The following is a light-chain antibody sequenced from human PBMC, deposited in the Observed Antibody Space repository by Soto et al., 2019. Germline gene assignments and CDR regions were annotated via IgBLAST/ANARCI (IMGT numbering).Light chain of an antibody. CDR2: DAS. Sequence: DIQMPQSPSTLSASVGDRVTITCLASQSISSWLAWYQQKPGKAPKLLIYDASSLESGVPSRFSGSGSGTEFTLTISSLQPDDFATYYCQQYNSYSLTFGQGTKVDIK. V-gene: IGKV1-5*01. CDR3: QQYNSYSLT. J-gene: IGKJ1*01. CDR1: QSISSW.